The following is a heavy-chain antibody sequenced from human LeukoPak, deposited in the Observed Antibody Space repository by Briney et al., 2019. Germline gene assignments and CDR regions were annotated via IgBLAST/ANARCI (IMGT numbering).Heavy chain of an antibody. Sequence: SETLSLTCTVSGGSVSSYYWNWIRQPPGKGLEWIGYIYYSGSTSYNPSLKSRLTISVDTSNNQFSLKLTSLTAADTAVYYCASGKRVSYYDTSGYYYLDAFHIWGQGTMVTVSS. CDR1: GGSVSSYY. CDR3: ASGKRVSYYDTSGYYYLDAFHI. CDR2: IYYSGST. D-gene: IGHD3-22*01. V-gene: IGHV4-59*02. J-gene: IGHJ3*02.